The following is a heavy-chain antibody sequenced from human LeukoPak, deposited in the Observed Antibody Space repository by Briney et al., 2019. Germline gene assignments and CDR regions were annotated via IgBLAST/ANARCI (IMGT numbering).Heavy chain of an antibody. CDR2: ISWNSGSI. J-gene: IGHJ4*02. D-gene: IGHD6-19*01. V-gene: IGHV3-9*01. CDR1: GFTVDDYA. Sequence: GGSLRLSCAASGFTVDDYAMHWVRQDPGKGLTWVYGISWNSGSIGYADSVKGRFTISRDNAKNSLYLQMNSLRAEDTAVYYCAKDFHSSGWYVGPSDYWGQGTLVTVSS. CDR3: AKDFHSSGWYVGPSDY.